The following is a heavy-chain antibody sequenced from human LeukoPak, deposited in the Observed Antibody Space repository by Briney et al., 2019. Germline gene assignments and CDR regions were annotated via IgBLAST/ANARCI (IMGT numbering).Heavy chain of an antibody. CDR1: KFTFTSYW. CDR3: ARKGRITAFDM. CDR2: IKPDGSEK. J-gene: IGHJ3*02. V-gene: IGHV3-7*01. D-gene: IGHD3-10*01. Sequence: GGSLRLSCAASKFTFTSYWMSWVRQAPGKGLEWVANIKPDGSEKYYVDSVKGRFTISRDNAKNSLYLQMNSLRAEDTAMYYCARKGRITAFDMWGQGTMVTVSS.